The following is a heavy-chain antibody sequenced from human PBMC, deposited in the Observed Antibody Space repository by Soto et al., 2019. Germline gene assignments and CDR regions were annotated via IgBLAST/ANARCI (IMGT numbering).Heavy chain of an antibody. J-gene: IGHJ4*02. Sequence: PSETLSLTCNVSGTSVTSYSYYWNWIRQPPGKGLEWIGYVFESENTKYNPSLKGRASISVDTSKNQFSLTLTSVTAADTAVYYCTGARISMIAYYWGPGTLVTV. CDR3: TGARISMIAYY. D-gene: IGHD3-16*01. CDR1: GTSVTSYSYY. CDR2: VFESENT. V-gene: IGHV4-61*01.